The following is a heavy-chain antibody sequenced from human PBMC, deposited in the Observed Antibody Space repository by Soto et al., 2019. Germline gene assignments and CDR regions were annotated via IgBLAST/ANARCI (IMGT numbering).Heavy chain of an antibody. Sequence: ASVKVSCKASGYTFTSYYMHWVRQAPGQGLEWMGIINPSGGSTSYAQKFQGRVTMTRDTSTSTIYMELSSLRSEDTAVYYCASSSVHYYFDYWGQGTLVTVSS. CDR2: INPSGGST. CDR1: GYTFTSYY. J-gene: IGHJ4*02. V-gene: IGHV1-46*03. D-gene: IGHD3-22*01. CDR3: ASSSVHYYFDY.